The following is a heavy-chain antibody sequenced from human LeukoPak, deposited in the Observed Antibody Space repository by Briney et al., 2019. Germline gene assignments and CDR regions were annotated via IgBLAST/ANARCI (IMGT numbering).Heavy chain of an antibody. D-gene: IGHD4-17*01. V-gene: IGHV1-18*01. J-gene: IGHJ4*02. Sequence: EASAKVSCKASGYTFTNYGISWVRQAPGQGLEWMGWISAYNGNTNYAQKLQGRVTMTTDTSTSTAYMELRNLRSDDTAVYYCARDRGTAVTVFDYWGQGTLVPVSS. CDR1: GYTFTNYG. CDR3: ARDRGTAVTVFDY. CDR2: ISAYNGNT.